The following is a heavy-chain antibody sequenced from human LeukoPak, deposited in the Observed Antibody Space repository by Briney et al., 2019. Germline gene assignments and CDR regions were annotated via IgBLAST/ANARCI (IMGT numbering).Heavy chain of an antibody. V-gene: IGHV4-34*01. Sequence: SETLSLTCAVYGGSFSGCYWSWIRQPPGKGLDWIGEINHSGSTNYNPSLKSRVTISVDTTKNQFSLKLSAVTAADTAVYYCARGGIPDYWGQGTLVTVSS. CDR1: GGSFSGCY. D-gene: IGHD2-21*01. CDR2: INHSGST. CDR3: ARGGIPDY. J-gene: IGHJ4*02.